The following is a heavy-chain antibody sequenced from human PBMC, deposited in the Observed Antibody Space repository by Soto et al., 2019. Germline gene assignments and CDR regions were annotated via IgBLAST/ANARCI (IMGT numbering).Heavy chain of an antibody. CDR3: ASSSSGWRLYYYYGMDV. D-gene: IGHD6-19*01. CDR1: GYTFTSYG. J-gene: IGHJ6*02. V-gene: IGHV1-18*01. CDR2: ISAYNGNT. Sequence: GSSVKVSCKASGYTFTSYGISWVRQAPGQGLEWMGWISAYNGNTNYAQKLQGRVTMTTDTSTSTAYMELRSLRSDDTAVYYCASSSSGWRLYYYYGMDVWGQGPTVTLSS.